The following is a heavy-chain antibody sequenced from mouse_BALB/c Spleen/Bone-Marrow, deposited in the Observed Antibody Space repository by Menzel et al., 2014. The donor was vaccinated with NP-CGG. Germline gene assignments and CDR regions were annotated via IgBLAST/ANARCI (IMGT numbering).Heavy chain of an antibody. Sequence: EVKVVESGAELVKPGASVKSSCTASGFNIKDTYMHWVKQRPEQGLEWIGRIDPANGNTKYDPKFQGKATITADTSSNTAYLQLSSLTSEDTAVYYCARGYGSSYGTGYFDVWGAGTTVTVSS. CDR1: GFNIKDTY. D-gene: IGHD1-1*01. CDR3: ARGYGSSYGTGYFDV. V-gene: IGHV14-3*02. J-gene: IGHJ1*01. CDR2: IDPANGNT.